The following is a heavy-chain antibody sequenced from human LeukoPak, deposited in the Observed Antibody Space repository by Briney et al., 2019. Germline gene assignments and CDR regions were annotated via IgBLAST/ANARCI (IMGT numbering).Heavy chain of an antibody. D-gene: IGHD3-9*01. V-gene: IGHV3-7*02. CDR2: IKQDGSER. CDR1: GLTFSNFW. J-gene: IGHJ4*02. Sequence: GGSLRLSCGASGLTFSNFWMIWVREAPGKGLERVANIKQDGSERYYVDSVKGRFTISRDNAKNSLYLQMNSLRAEDTAVYYCASRANSRYPYYLDWWGQGTLVTVSS. CDR3: ASRANSRYPYYLDW.